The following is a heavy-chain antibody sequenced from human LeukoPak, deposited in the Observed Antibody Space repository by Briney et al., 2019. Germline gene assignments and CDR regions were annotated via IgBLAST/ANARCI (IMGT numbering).Heavy chain of an antibody. V-gene: IGHV4-30-2*01. CDR1: GGSISSGGYS. J-gene: IGHJ5*02. D-gene: IGHD3-9*01. CDR2: IYHSGST. CDR3: ARGNYDILTGYYNNWFDP. Sequence: SETLSLTCAVSGGSISSGGYSWSWIRRPPGKGLEWIGYIYHSGSTYYNPSLKSRVTISVDRSKNQFSLKLSSVTAADTAVYYCARGNYDILTGYYNNWFDPWGQGTLVTVSS.